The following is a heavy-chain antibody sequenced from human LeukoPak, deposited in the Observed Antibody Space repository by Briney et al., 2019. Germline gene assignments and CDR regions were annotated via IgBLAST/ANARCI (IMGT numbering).Heavy chain of an antibody. CDR2: ISYYGST. Sequence: PSETLSLTCTVSGGPITTTPFYWGWIRQSPGMGLEWLGSISYYGSTHYNPSLKSRVIIFADTSTNQFSLSLSSVTAADAALYYCVREVGGASRHVDYWGQGTLVTVSS. CDR1: GGPITTTPFY. V-gene: IGHV4-39*02. D-gene: IGHD6-6*01. CDR3: VREVGGASRHVDY. J-gene: IGHJ4*02.